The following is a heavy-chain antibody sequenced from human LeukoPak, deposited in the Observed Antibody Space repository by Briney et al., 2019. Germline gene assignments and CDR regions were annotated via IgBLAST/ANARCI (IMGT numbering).Heavy chain of an antibody. CDR1: GFTFDDYG. CDR3: ARTGLLPATDAFDI. D-gene: IGHD2-2*01. J-gene: IGHJ3*02. V-gene: IGHV3-20*04. CDR2: INWNGGST. Sequence: PGGSLRLSCAASGFTFDDYGMSWVRQAPGKGLEWVSGINWNGGSTGYADSVKGRFTISRDNAKNSLYLQMNSLRAEDTAVYYCARTGLLPATDAFDIWGQGTMVTVSS.